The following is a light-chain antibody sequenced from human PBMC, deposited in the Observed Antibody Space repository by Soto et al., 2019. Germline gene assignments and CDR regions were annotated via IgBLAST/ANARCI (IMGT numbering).Light chain of an antibody. J-gene: IGKJ4*01. CDR1: QSITSSY. V-gene: IGKV3-20*01. Sequence: EIVLTQSPGTLSLSPGERATLSCRASQSITSSYLAWYQQKPGQAPRLLIFGASSRAAGFPDRFSGSGSGTDFTLTISRLEPEDFAVYYCQQYGRSLTFGGGTKVEIK. CDR3: QQYGRSLT. CDR2: GAS.